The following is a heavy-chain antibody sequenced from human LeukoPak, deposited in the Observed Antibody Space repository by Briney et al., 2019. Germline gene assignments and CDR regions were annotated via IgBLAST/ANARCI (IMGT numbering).Heavy chain of an antibody. CDR3: ARDYYDILTGLQYYFDY. V-gene: IGHV3-21*01. J-gene: IGHJ4*02. D-gene: IGHD3-9*01. Sequence: GGSLRLSCAASGFTSSSYSMNWVRQAPGKGLEWVSSIISSSSYIYYADSVKGRFTISRDNAKNSLYLQMNSLRAEDTAVYYCARDYYDILTGLQYYFDYWGQGTLVTVSS. CDR1: GFTSSSYS. CDR2: IISSSSYI.